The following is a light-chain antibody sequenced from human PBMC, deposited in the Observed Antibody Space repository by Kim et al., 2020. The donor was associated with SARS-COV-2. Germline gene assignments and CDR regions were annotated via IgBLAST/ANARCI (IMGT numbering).Light chain of an antibody. J-gene: IGKJ1*01. Sequence: ASVGDRVTITCRASQGISNYLAWYQQKPGKVPKLLIYAASTLQSGVPSRFSGSGSGTDITLTISSLQPEDVATYYCQKYNSALQTFGQGTKVDIK. CDR1: QGISNY. CDR3: QKYNSALQT. V-gene: IGKV1-27*01. CDR2: AAS.